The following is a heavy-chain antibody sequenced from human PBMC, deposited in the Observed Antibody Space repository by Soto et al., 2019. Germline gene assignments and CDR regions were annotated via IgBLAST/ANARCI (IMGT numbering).Heavy chain of an antibody. D-gene: IGHD5-12*01. V-gene: IGHV1-69*13. J-gene: IGHJ5*02. CDR1: GGTFSIYS. CDR2: IIPIFGTA. CDR3: ARVRYSGYAHGIWFDP. Sequence: SVKVSCKASGGTFSIYSISWVRQAPGHRLEWMGGIIPIFGTANYAQKFQGRVTITADESTGTAYMELSSLRSEDTAVYYCARVRYSGYAHGIWFDPWGQGTLVTVSS.